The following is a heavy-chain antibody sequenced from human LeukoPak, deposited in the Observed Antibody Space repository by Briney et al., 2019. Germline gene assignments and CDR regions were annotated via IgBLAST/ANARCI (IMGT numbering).Heavy chain of an antibody. V-gene: IGHV1-18*01. J-gene: IGHJ6*03. D-gene: IGHD2-2*01. CDR3: ARDLGVVPAAIDYYMDV. CDR2: ISAYNGNT. Sequence: AASVKVSCKASGYTFTSYGISWVRQAPGQGLEWMGWISAYNGNTNYAQKLQGRVTMTTDTSTSTAYMELRSLRSDDTAVYYCARDLGVVPAAIDYYMDVWGKGTTVTVSS. CDR1: GYTFTSYG.